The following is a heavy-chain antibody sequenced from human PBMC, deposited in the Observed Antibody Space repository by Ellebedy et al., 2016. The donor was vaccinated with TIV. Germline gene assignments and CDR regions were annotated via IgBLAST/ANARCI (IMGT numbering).Heavy chain of an antibody. Sequence: SETLSLTXTVSGDSISSYYWSWIRQPPGKGLEWIGYVYYSGSTNYNPSLKSRVTMSVDKSKNQFYLELSSVTAADTAVYYCTSPYPGRFDYWGQGTLVSVSS. CDR1: GDSISSYY. CDR2: VYYSGST. CDR3: TSPYPGRFDY. J-gene: IGHJ4*02. V-gene: IGHV4-59*13.